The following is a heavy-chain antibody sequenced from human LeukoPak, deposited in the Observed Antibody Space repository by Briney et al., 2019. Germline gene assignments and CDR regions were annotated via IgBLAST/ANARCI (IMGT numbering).Heavy chain of an antibody. J-gene: IGHJ4*02. CDR3: ARLYYYDSSGPPL. CDR1: GGSTSSSSYY. D-gene: IGHD3-22*01. CDR2: IYYTGRT. Sequence: PSETLSLTCTVSGGSTSSSSYYWGWIRQPPGKGLEWIGNIYYTGRTYYNLSLKSRVTISVDTSKNQFSLKLSSVSAADTAVYYCARLYYYDSSGPPLWGQGTLVTVSS. V-gene: IGHV4-39*01.